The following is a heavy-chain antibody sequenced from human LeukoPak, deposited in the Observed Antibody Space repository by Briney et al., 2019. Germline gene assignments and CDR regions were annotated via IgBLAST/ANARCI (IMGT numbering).Heavy chain of an antibody. Sequence: GGSLRLSCAASEFSFRSYIMNWVRQAPGMGLEWVSSISSGSDYKHYADSLKGRFTISRDNARNSLYLQLNSLRVEDTAVYYCARDYSGSYSFFDLWGRGTLVTVSS. CDR1: EFSFRSYI. V-gene: IGHV3-21*01. CDR2: ISSGSDYK. D-gene: IGHD1-26*01. J-gene: IGHJ2*01. CDR3: ARDYSGSYSFFDL.